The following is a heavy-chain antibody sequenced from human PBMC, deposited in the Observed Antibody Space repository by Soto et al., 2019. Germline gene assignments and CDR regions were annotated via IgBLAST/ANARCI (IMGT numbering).Heavy chain of an antibody. CDR3: AKGSIEYSASVDY. V-gene: IGHV3-23*01. J-gene: IGHJ4*02. CDR1: GFSFNSYA. CDR2: ISGSGGSS. Sequence: EVQLLESGGGLIQPGGSLRLSCSASGFSFNSYAMMWVRQAPGKGLEWVSVISGSGGSSYFADSAKGRFTISRDNSKNMLYVEMNRLGAEDTARYFCAKGSIEYSASVDYWGQGTLVIVSS. D-gene: IGHD5-12*01.